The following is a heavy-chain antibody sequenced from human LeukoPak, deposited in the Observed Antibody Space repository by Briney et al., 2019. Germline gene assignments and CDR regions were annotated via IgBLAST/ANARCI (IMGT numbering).Heavy chain of an antibody. Sequence: SETLSLTCAVYGGSSSGYYWSWIRQPPGKGLEWIGEINHSGSTNYNPSLKSRVTISVDTSKNQFSLKLSSVTAADTAVYYCARGLGYCSGGSCYSDYWGQGTLVTVSS. D-gene: IGHD2-15*01. CDR2: INHSGST. CDR1: GGSSSGYY. V-gene: IGHV4-34*01. CDR3: ARGLGYCSGGSCYSDY. J-gene: IGHJ4*02.